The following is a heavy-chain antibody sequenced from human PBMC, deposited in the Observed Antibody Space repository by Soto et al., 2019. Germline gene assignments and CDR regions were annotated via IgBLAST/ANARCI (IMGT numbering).Heavy chain of an antibody. CDR2: IIPISGTT. J-gene: IGHJ4*02. CDR1: GGTFNNYA. V-gene: IGHV1-69*06. D-gene: IGHD2-8*02. CDR3: ARLGGLSCSGAVCFKKPFDY. Sequence: QVQLVQSGAEVKRPESSMKVSCKPSGGTFNNYAINWVRQAPGQGLEWMGAIIPISGTTKYAQKFQGRVTITTDTSTRTVYMDLSSLRSEDTAVSDCARLGGLSCSGAVCFKKPFDYGGQGTLVTVSS.